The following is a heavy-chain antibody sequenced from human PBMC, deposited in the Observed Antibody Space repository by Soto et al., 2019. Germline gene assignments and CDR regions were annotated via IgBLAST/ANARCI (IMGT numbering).Heavy chain of an antibody. Sequence: ASVKVSCKASGYTFIASYIHWVRQAPGQGLEWMGWINPDSGVTNYAQKFQGWVTMTRDTSITTAYMDLRSLKSDDTAVYYCATDLGKYGNKRNAFAIWGQGTMVTVSS. CDR2: INPDSGVT. D-gene: IGHD7-27*01. CDR1: GYTFIASY. CDR3: ATDLGKYGNKRNAFAI. J-gene: IGHJ3*02. V-gene: IGHV1-2*04.